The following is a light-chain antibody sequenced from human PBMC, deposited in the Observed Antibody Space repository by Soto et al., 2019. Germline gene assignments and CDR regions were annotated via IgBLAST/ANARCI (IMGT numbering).Light chain of an antibody. V-gene: IGKV3-15*01. Sequence: EIVMTQSPATLSVSPGERATLSCRASQSVSSNLAWYQKKPGQAPRLLNYGASTLATGIPARFSGSGSGTEFTLTIRSLQSEDFAVYYCQQYNNWPLLYTFGQGTKLEIK. CDR2: GAS. CDR3: QQYNNWPLLYT. CDR1: QSVSSN. J-gene: IGKJ2*01.